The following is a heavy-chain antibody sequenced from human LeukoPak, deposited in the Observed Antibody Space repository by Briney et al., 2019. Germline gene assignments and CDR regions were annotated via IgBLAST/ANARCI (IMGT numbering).Heavy chain of an antibody. J-gene: IGHJ4*02. Sequence: SETLSLTCTVSGGSISSSSYYWGWIRQPPGKGLEWIGSIYYSGSTYYNPSLKSRVTISVDTSKNQFSLKLSSATAADTAVYYCARSVAGTWDFDYWGQGTLVTVSS. V-gene: IGHV4-39*01. CDR2: IYYSGST. CDR1: GGSISSSSYY. CDR3: ARSVAGTWDFDY. D-gene: IGHD6-19*01.